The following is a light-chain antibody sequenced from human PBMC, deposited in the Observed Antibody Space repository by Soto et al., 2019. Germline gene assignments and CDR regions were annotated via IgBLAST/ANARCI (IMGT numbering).Light chain of an antibody. CDR3: SSYTSSSTLVV. V-gene: IGLV2-14*01. CDR1: SSDVGGYNY. CDR2: EVS. Sequence: SALTQPASVSGSPGQSITISCTGTSSDVGGYNYVSWYQQHPGKAPKGIIYEVSNRPSGVSNRFSGSKSGNTASLTISGLQAEDEADYYCSSYTSSSTLVVFGGGTKLTVL. J-gene: IGLJ2*01.